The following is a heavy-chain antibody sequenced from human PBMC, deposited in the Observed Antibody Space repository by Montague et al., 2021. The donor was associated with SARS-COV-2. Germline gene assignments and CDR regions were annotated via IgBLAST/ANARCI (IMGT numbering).Heavy chain of an antibody. CDR1: GGSISSSSYY. CDR2: IYYSGST. V-gene: IGHV4-39*07. J-gene: IGHJ4*02. Sequence: SETLSLTCTVSGGSISSSSYYWDWIRQPPGKGLEWIGSIYYSGSTYYNPSLKSRVTISVDTSKNQFSLKLSSVTAADTAVYYSARVISRQNNIVVVGLYYFDYRGQGTLVTVSS. CDR3: ARVISRQNNIVVVGLYYFDY. D-gene: IGHD2-15*01.